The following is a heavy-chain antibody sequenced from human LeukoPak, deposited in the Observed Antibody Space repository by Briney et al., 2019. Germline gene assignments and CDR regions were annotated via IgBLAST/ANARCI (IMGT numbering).Heavy chain of an antibody. J-gene: IGHJ4*02. V-gene: IGHV1-69*13. CDR2: IIPIFGTA. CDR3: ARDFEVYGLLPDGFDY. CDR1: GGTFSSYA. Sequence: SVKVSCKASGGTFSSYAISWVRQAPGQGLEWMGGIIPIFGTANYAQKFQGRVTITADESTSTAYMELSSLRSEDTAVYYCARDFEVYGLLPDGFDYWGQGTLVTVSS. D-gene: IGHD2/OR15-2a*01.